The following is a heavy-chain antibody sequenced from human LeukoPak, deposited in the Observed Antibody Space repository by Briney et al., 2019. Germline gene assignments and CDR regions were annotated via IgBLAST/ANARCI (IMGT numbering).Heavy chain of an antibody. D-gene: IGHD2/OR15-2a*01. CDR1: GGTFISYA. V-gene: IGHV1-69*05. CDR2: IIPIFGTA. CDR3: ARDRYYRPFDY. Sequence: SXXVXCKASGGTFISYAISWVRQAPGQGLEWMGRIIPIFGTANYAQKFQGRVTITTDESTSTAYMELSSLRSEDTAVYYCARDRYYRPFDYWGQGTLVTVSS. J-gene: IGHJ4*02.